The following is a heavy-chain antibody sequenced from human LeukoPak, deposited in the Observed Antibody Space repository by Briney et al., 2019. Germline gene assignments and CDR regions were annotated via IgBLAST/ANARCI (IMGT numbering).Heavy chain of an antibody. D-gene: IGHD3-3*01. Sequence: GGSLRLSCAASEFTFSSYWMHWVRQAPGKGLVWVSRINSDGSSTSYADSVKGRFTISRDNAKNTLYLQMNSLRAEDTAVYYCARESYDFWSGYSWYFDYWGQGTLVTVSS. J-gene: IGHJ4*02. CDR1: EFTFSSYW. CDR2: INSDGSST. V-gene: IGHV3-74*01. CDR3: ARESYDFWSGYSWYFDY.